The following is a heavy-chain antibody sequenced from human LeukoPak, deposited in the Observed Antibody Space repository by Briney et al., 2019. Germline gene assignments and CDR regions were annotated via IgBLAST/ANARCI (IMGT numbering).Heavy chain of an antibody. CDR1: GYTFTGYY. Sequence: ASVKVSCKASGYTFTGYYMHWVRQAPGQGLEWMGWINPNRGGTNYAQKFQGRVTMTRDTSISTAYMELSRLRSDDTAVYYCARNLNYYDSSSWGQGTLVTVSS. CDR2: INPNRGGT. J-gene: IGHJ4*02. V-gene: IGHV1-2*02. D-gene: IGHD3-22*01. CDR3: ARNLNYYDSSS.